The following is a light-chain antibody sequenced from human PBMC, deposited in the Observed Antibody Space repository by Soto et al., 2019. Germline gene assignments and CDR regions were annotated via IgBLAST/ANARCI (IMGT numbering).Light chain of an antibody. CDR1: QSVSSY. J-gene: IGKJ3*01. Sequence: EIVLTQSPATLSLSPGERATLSCRASQSVSSYLAWYQQKPGQAPRLLIYDASSRATGIPARFSGSGSGTDFTLTISSLETEDFAVYYRQPRNNWLGFTFGPGTKVDIK. CDR2: DAS. V-gene: IGKV3-11*01. CDR3: QPRNNWLGFT.